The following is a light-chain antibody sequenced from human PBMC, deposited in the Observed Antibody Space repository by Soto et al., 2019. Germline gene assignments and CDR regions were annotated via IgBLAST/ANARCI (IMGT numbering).Light chain of an antibody. CDR3: QQYGSSPQT. Sequence: ENVLTQSPGTLSLSPGERATHSCRASQSVGNNYLAWFQQKPGQAPRLLVYGASSRATGIPDRFSGSGSGTDFTLTISRLEPEDFAVYYCQQYGSSPQTFGQGTKLEIK. V-gene: IGKV3-20*01. CDR2: GAS. CDR1: QSVGNNY. J-gene: IGKJ2*01.